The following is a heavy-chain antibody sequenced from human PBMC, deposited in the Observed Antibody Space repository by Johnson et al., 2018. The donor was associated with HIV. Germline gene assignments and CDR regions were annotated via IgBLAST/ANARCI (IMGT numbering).Heavy chain of an antibody. CDR2: ISYDGSNK. J-gene: IGHJ3*02. Sequence: VQPGRSLRLSCAASGFTFSSYAMHWVRQAPGKGLEWVAVISYDGSNKYYADSVKGRFTISRDNSKNTLYLQMNSLRAEDTAVYYCARDLGPDGAFDIWGQGTMVTVSS. CDR3: ARDLGPDGAFDI. V-gene: IGHV3-30-3*01. D-gene: IGHD5-24*01. CDR1: GFTFSSYA.